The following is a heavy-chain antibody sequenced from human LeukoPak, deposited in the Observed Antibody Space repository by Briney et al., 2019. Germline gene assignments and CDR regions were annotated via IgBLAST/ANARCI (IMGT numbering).Heavy chain of an antibody. CDR3: ARRAYSAAYWKHFDY. D-gene: IGHD1-1*01. V-gene: IGHV4-39*01. CDR2: IYYHENT. CDR1: GGSISSSSDY. Sequence: SETLSLTCTVSGGSISSSSDYWGWIRQAPGKGLEWIGSIYYHENTYCNSSLKSRVTISVDTSKNQFSLKLNSVTAADTAVYFCARRAYSAAYWKHFDYWGQGTLVTVSS. J-gene: IGHJ4*02.